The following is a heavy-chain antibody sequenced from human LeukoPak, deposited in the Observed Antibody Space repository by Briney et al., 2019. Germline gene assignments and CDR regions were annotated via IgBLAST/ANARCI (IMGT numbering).Heavy chain of an antibody. Sequence: GGSLRLSCAASGFIFSIYWMSWVRQAPGKGLEWVANIKEDGNEKYYVDSVKGRFTISRDNAKNSLYLQMNSLRAEDMAVYYCARDHLVVVPTVTGDYYYYYMDVWGKGTTVTVSS. J-gene: IGHJ6*03. CDR3: ARDHLVVVPTVTGDYYYYYMDV. D-gene: IGHD2-2*01. CDR2: IKEDGNEK. CDR1: GFIFSIYW. V-gene: IGHV3-7*01.